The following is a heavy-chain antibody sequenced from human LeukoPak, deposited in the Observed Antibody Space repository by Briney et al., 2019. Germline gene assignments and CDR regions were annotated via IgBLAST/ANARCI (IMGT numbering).Heavy chain of an antibody. Sequence: ASVKVSCKASGYTFTSYDINWVRQATGQGLEWMGWMNPNSGNTGYAQKFQGTVTITRNTSISTAYMELSSLRSEDTAVYYCARASEDYYDSSGYLDPDAFDIWGQGTMVTVSS. CDR1: GYTFTSYD. V-gene: IGHV1-8*03. J-gene: IGHJ3*02. D-gene: IGHD3-22*01. CDR3: ARASEDYYDSSGYLDPDAFDI. CDR2: MNPNSGNT.